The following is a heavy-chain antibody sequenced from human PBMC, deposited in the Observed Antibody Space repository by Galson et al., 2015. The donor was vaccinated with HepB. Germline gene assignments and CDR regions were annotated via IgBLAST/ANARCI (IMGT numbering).Heavy chain of an antibody. J-gene: IGHJ4*02. CDR1: GFTFRIYG. V-gene: IGHV3-30*02. CDR3: TKNWGGYFDH. CDR2: IRSDGSDK. Sequence: SLRLSCATSGFTFRIYGMHWVRQAPGKGLEWVAFIRSDGSDKYYADSVKGRFTISRDNSKNTQYLEMNNLRTEDTAVYYCTKNWGGYFDHWGQGTLVTVSS. D-gene: IGHD7-27*01.